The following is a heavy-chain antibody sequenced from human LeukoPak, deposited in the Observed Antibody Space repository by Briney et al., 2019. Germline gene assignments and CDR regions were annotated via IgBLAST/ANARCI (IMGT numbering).Heavy chain of an antibody. CDR1: GFTFSDYD. CDR3: ARDQGYCSGGSCYRETDYFDY. D-gene: IGHD2-15*01. CDR2: IKQDGSEK. J-gene: IGHJ4*02. Sequence: GGSLRLSCAASGFTFSDYDMSWVRQAPGKGLEWVANIKQDGSEKYYVDSVKGRFTISRDNAKNSLYLQMNSLRAEDTAVYYCARDQGYCSGGSCYRETDYFDYWGQGTLVTVSS. V-gene: IGHV3-7*01.